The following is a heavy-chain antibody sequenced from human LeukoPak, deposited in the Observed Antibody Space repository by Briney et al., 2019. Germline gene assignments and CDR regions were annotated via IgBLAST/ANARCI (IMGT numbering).Heavy chain of an antibody. CDR3: ARGPVEELLHNWFDP. CDR1: GGSISSRSYY. J-gene: IGHJ5*02. Sequence: SETLSLTCTVSGGSISSRSYYWGWIRQPPGKGLEWIGTVYYRGSTYYSPSLKSRVTISVDTSKNRFSLKLSSVTAADTAVYYCARGPVEELLHNWFDPWGQGTLVTVSS. V-gene: IGHV4-39*01. CDR2: VYYRGST. D-gene: IGHD2-15*01.